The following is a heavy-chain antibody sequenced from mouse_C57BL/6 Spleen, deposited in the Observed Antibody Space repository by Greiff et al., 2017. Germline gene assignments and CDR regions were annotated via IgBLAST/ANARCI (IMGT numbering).Heavy chain of an antibody. CDR2: LDPSDSYT. CDR3: ARRTVVALDY. J-gene: IGHJ2*01. CDR1: GYTFTSYW. D-gene: IGHD1-1*01. V-gene: IGHV1-69*01. Sequence: QVQLQQPGAELVMPGASVKLSCKASGYTFTSYWMHWVKQRPGQGLEWIGELDPSDSYTNYHQKFKGKSTLTVDNSSSTAYMQLSSLTSEDSAVYYCARRTVVALDYWGQGTTLTVSS.